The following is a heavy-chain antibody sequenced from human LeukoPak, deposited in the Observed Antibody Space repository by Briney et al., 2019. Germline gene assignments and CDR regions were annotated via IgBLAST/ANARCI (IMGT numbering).Heavy chain of an antibody. J-gene: IGHJ4*02. CDR3: ARYERCDY. Sequence: GGSLRLSCAASGFTFSDSAMHWVRQASGEGLEWVGRIRSKGNSYATAYAASVKGRFTISRDDSKNTAYLQMNSLKTEDTAVYYCARYERCDYWGQGTLVTVSP. CDR2: IRSKGNSYAT. D-gene: IGHD3-16*01. CDR1: GFTFSDSA. V-gene: IGHV3-73*01.